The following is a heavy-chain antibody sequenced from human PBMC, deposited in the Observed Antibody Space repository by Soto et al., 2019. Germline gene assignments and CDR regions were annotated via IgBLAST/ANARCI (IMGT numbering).Heavy chain of an antibody. J-gene: IGHJ5*02. Sequence: SETLSLTCAVSGGSITSSNWWSWVRQSPRKGLEWVGEIYHNGSTNYNPSLKSRITISVDKSKNQFSLELRSVTAADTAVYYCARARGAIFGVVIRNWFDPWGQGTLVTVSS. CDR3: ARARGAIFGVVIRNWFDP. CDR2: IYHNGST. V-gene: IGHV4-4*02. CDR1: GGSITSSNW. D-gene: IGHD3-3*01.